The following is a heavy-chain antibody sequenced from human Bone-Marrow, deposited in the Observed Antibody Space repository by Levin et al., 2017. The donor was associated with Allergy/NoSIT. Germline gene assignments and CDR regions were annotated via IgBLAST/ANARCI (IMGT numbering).Heavy chain of an antibody. CDR1: GGTFSSYT. Sequence: SVKVSCKASGGTFSSYTISWVRQAPGQGLEWMGRIIPILGIANYAQKFQGRVTITADKSTSTAYMELSSLRSEDTAVYYCARDGEYSSSSELWGQGTLVTVSS. V-gene: IGHV1-69*04. D-gene: IGHD6-6*01. CDR3: ARDGEYSSSSEL. CDR2: IIPILGIA. J-gene: IGHJ4*02.